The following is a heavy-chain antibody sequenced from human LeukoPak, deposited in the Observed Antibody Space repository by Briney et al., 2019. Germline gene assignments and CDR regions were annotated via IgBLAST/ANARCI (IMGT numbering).Heavy chain of an antibody. CDR1: GYTFTSYD. CDR2: IIPIFGTA. Sequence: GASVKVSCKASGYTFTSYDINWVRQATGQGLEWMGGIIPIFGTANYAQKFQGRVTITTDESTSTAYMELSSLRSEDTAVYYCARSMTTVTLTPDYWGQGTLVTVSS. J-gene: IGHJ4*02. D-gene: IGHD4-11*01. V-gene: IGHV1-69*05. CDR3: ARSMTTVTLTPDY.